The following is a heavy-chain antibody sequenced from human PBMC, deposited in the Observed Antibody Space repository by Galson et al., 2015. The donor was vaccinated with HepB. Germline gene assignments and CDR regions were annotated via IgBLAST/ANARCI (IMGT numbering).Heavy chain of an antibody. D-gene: IGHD3-3*01. CDR3: ARGSYRDYYGFWSGYPSGDMFGAPITFDP. Sequence: SVKVSCKASGYTFTSYYMHWARQAPGQGLEWMGIINPSGGSTSYAQKFQGRVTMTRDTSTSTVYMELSSLRSEDTAVYYCARGSYRDYYGFWSGYPSGDMFGAPITFDPWGQGTLVTVSS. V-gene: IGHV1-46*01. CDR2: INPSGGST. J-gene: IGHJ5*02. CDR1: GYTFTSYY.